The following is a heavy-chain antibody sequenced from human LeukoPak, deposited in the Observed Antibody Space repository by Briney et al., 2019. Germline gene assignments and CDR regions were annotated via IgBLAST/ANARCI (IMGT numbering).Heavy chain of an antibody. D-gene: IGHD3-22*01. CDR2: IDSSANI. Sequence: GGSLRLSCAASGFTFSSYSMNWVRQAPGKGLGWVSYIDSSANIYYADSVKGRFTISRDNSKNSLYLQMNSLRAEDTAVYYCARHEGITMIMNWGQGTLVTVSS. J-gene: IGHJ4*02. V-gene: IGHV3-21*05. CDR3: ARHEGITMIMN. CDR1: GFTFSSYS.